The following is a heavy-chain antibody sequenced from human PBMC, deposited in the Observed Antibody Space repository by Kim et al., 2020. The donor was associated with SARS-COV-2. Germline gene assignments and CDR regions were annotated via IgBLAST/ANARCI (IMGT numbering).Heavy chain of an antibody. CDR2: IYYSGST. CDR1: GGSISSGDYY. J-gene: IGHJ3*02. D-gene: IGHD2-21*02. Sequence: SETLSLTCTVSGGSISSGDYYWSWIRQPPGKGLEWIGYIYYSGSTYYNPSLKSRVTISVDTSKNQFSLKLSSVTAADTAVYYCARSRIVVVTARGAFDIWGQGTMVTVSS. CDR3: ARSRIVVVTARGAFDI. V-gene: IGHV4-30-4*01.